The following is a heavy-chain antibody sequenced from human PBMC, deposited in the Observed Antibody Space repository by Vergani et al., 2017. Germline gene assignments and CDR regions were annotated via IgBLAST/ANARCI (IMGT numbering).Heavy chain of an antibody. Sequence: QVQLQESGPGLVKPSETLSLTCTVSGDSVISTDYHWGWIRQPPGKGLGWIGSMDYSGSTSYNPSLESRISPSFETPKNQFSLRLTSVTAADTAVYYWASKRGAGRAACCHSYDFWGPGALVGVSS. CDR1: GDSVISTDYH. J-gene: IGHJ4*02. D-gene: IGHD2-15*01. V-gene: IGHV4-39*01. CDR3: ASKRGAGRAACCHSYDF. CDR2: MDYSGST.